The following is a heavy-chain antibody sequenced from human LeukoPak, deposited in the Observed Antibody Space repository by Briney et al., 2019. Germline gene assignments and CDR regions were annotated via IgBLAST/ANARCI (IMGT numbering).Heavy chain of an antibody. CDR2: IRYDGSNK. CDR3: ANLVLHRKTSASFDI. Sequence: GGSLRLSCAASGFTFSSYGMHWVRQAPGKGLEWVAFIRYDGSNKYYADSVKGRFTISRDNPKNTLYLQMNSLRAEDTAVYYCANLVLHRKTSASFDIWGQGTMVTVSS. D-gene: IGHD2/OR15-2a*01. V-gene: IGHV3-30*02. J-gene: IGHJ3*02. CDR1: GFTFSSYG.